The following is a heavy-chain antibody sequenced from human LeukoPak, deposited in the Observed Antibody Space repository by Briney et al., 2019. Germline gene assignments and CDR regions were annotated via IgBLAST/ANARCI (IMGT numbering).Heavy chain of an antibody. V-gene: IGHV1-2*02. Sequence: ASVKVSCKASGYTFTDYYFYWVRQAPGQGLECAGWINPNSGGTNYAQKFQGRVTMTRNTSISTAYMELSSLRSEDTAVYYCATSSSWYSDAFDIWGQGTMVTVSS. CDR1: GYTFTDYY. CDR3: ATSSSWYSDAFDI. CDR2: INPNSGGT. D-gene: IGHD6-13*01. J-gene: IGHJ3*02.